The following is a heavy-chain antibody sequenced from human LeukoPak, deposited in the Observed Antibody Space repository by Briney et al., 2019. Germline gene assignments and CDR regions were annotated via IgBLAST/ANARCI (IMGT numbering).Heavy chain of an antibody. Sequence: PGGSLRLSCVASGFTLDDSALHWVRHAPGKGLEWISLISGDGDNTYYADSVKGRFTISRDTSTNSLYLQMSSLRAEDTAVYYCVKADYYDTSNYYYRYFQYWGQGTLVTVSS. CDR1: GFTLDDSA. V-gene: IGHV3-43*02. D-gene: IGHD3-22*01. J-gene: IGHJ1*01. CDR2: ISGDGDNT. CDR3: VKADYYDTSNYYYRYFQY.